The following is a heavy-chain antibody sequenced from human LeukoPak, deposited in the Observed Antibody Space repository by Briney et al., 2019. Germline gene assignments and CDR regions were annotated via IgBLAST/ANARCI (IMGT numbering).Heavy chain of an antibody. CDR3: ATWRGQLAHAFDI. D-gene: IGHD6-6*01. Sequence: ASVKVSCKASGYTFTSYDINWVRQATGQGLEWMGWISAYNGHTDYAQKFQGRVTMTEDTSTDTAYMELSSLRSEDTAVYYCATWRGQLAHAFDIWGQGTMVTVSS. V-gene: IGHV1-8*01. CDR1: GYTFTSYD. J-gene: IGHJ3*02. CDR2: ISAYNGHT.